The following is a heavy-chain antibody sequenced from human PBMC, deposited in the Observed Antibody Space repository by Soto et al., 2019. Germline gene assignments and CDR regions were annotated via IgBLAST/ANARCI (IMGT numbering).Heavy chain of an antibody. CDR1: GYTFTNYG. CDR2: INTYNVNT. D-gene: IGHD6-13*01. Sequence: QVQLVQSGAEVKKPGASVQVSCKASGYTFTNYGINWVRQAPGQGLEWMGWINTYNVNTNFAQRLQGRVTMTTEASTSTAYMELRSLRSDDTAVYYCARGSNPVDFDYWGQGTLVTVSS. V-gene: IGHV1-18*01. J-gene: IGHJ4*02. CDR3: ARGSNPVDFDY.